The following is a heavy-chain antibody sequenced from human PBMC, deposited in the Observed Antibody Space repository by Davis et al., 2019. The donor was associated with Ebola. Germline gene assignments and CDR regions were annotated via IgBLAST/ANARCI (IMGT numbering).Heavy chain of an antibody. Sequence: GESLKISCAASGFTFSSNWMHWVRQAPGKGLVWVSLINSDGSTTSYADSVKGRFTISRDNAKNTLYLQMNSLRVEDTAVYYCARRGYCSGGSCYVDYYYGMDVWGQGTTVTVSS. CDR1: GFTFSSNW. D-gene: IGHD2-15*01. V-gene: IGHV3-74*01. J-gene: IGHJ6*02. CDR3: ARRGYCSGGSCYVDYYYGMDV. CDR2: INSDGSTT.